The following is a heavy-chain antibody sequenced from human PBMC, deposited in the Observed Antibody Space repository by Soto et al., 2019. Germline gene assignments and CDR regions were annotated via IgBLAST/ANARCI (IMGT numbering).Heavy chain of an antibody. D-gene: IGHD3-3*01. Sequence: QVQLVESGGGVVQPGRSRRLSCAASGFTFSSYGMHWVRQAPGKGLEWVAVISYDGSNKNYADSVKGRFTISRDNSKNTQYLQMNSLRAEDTAVYYCAKEVWSGPMDVWGHGTTVTVSS. CDR1: GFTFSSYG. J-gene: IGHJ6*02. CDR2: ISYDGSNK. V-gene: IGHV3-30*18. CDR3: AKEVWSGPMDV.